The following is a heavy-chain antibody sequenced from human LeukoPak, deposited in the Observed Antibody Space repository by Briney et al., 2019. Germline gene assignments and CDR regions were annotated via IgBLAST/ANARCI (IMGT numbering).Heavy chain of an antibody. V-gene: IGHV4-59*01. D-gene: IGHD6-6*01. J-gene: IGHJ4*02. Sequence: PSETLSLTCTDPGGSISSYYWSWIRQPPGKGLEWIGYIYYSGSTTYNPSLKSRVTISVDTSKNQCSRKLSSVTAADTAVYYCARGRYSSSPYFDYWGQGTLVTVSS. CDR3: ARGRYSSSPYFDY. CDR2: IYYSGST. CDR1: GGSISSYY.